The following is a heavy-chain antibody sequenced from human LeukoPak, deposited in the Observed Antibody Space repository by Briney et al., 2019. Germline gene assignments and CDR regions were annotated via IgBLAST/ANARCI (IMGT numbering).Heavy chain of an antibody. J-gene: IGHJ6*04. CDR1: GFTFITYS. CDR3: AELGITMIGGV. D-gene: IGHD3-10*02. CDR2: ISSSGSTI. V-gene: IGHV3-48*04. Sequence: GGSLRLSCAASGFTFITYSMNWVRQVPGKGLEWVSYISSSGSTIYYADSMKGRFTISRDNAKNSLYLQMNSLRAEDTAVYYCAELGITMIGGVWGKGTTVTISS.